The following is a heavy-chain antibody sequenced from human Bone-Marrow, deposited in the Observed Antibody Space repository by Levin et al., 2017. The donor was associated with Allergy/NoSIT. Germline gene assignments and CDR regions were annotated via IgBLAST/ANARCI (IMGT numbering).Heavy chain of an antibody. J-gene: IGHJ4*02. CDR3: ATFDYSSYGYFFDY. Sequence: GGSLRLSCAVSGFNFNAYGMTWVRQAPGKGLEWVSTIRGSDDSTYYTDSVRGRFTISRDTSEDSLYLQLNSLRAEDTAVYYCATFDYSSYGYFFDYWGQGTLVTVSS. V-gene: IGHV3-23*01. CDR1: GFNFNAYG. CDR2: IRGSDDST. D-gene: IGHD4-11*01.